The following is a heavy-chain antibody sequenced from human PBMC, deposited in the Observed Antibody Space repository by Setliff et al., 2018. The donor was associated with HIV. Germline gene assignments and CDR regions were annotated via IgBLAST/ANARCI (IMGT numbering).Heavy chain of an antibody. CDR2: INAGNGNT. CDR1: GYTFTTYA. D-gene: IGHD4-17*01. J-gene: IGHJ6*02. CDR3: AGDMGYGDHGRAFDV. V-gene: IGHV1-3*01. Sequence: ASVKVSCKASGYTFTTYAIHWVRQAPGQRLAWMGWINAGNGNTKYSQRFQGRVTITRDTSASTVYMELRRLRSDDTALYYCAGDMGYGDHGRAFDVWGQGTTVTVSS.